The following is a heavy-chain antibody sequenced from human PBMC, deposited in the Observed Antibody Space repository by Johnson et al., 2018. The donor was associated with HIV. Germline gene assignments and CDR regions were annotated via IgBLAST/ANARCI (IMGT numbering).Heavy chain of an antibody. J-gene: IGHJ3*02. CDR2: ISYDGSNK. D-gene: IGHD6-13*01. CDR1: GFTFSSYA. Sequence: QMLLVESGGGVVQPGRSLRLSCAASGFTFSSYAMHWVRQAPGKGLEWVAVISYDGSNKYYADSVKGRFTISRDNSKNTLYLQMNSLRAEDTAVYYCASFAAAGDAFDMWGQGTMVSVS. V-gene: IGHV3-30*04. CDR3: ASFAAAGDAFDM.